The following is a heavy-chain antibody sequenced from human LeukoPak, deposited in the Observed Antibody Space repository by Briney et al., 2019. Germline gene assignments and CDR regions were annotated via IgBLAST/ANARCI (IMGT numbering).Heavy chain of an antibody. D-gene: IGHD1-26*01. J-gene: IGHJ4*02. V-gene: IGHV1-2*02. CDR1: GYTFTGHY. CDR3: AREGSSDYSGSYYNDY. CDR2: INPNSGGT. Sequence: ASVKVSCKASGYTFTGHYMHWVRQAPGQGLEWMGWINPNSGGTNFAQKFQGRVTMTRDTSISTAYMELSRLRSDDTAVYYCAREGSSDYSGSYYNDYWGRGTLVTVSS.